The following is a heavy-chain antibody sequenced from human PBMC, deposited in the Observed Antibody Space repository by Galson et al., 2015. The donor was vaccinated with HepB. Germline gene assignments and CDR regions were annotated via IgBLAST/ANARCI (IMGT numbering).Heavy chain of an antibody. Sequence: SLRLSCAASGFTFDDYAMHWVRQAPGKGLEWVSGISWNSGSIGYADSVKGRFTISRDNSKNSLYLQMNSLRAEDTALYYCAKDIKLEFSAFDIWGQGTMVTVSS. CDR2: ISWNSGSI. D-gene: IGHD3-3*01. V-gene: IGHV3-9*01. CDR3: AKDIKLEFSAFDI. J-gene: IGHJ3*02. CDR1: GFTFDDYA.